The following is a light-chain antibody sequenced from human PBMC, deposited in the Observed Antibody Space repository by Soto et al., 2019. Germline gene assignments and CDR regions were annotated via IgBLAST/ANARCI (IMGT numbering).Light chain of an antibody. Sequence: HCPCTLSFSPGERATLSCRASDSVSTNLAWYQQKAGQAPRLIIYGASTRATGLPARFSGSGSAPEFTPTISGLPSEDSAFYCRQQYSSRRTFGPGTKVDIK. J-gene: IGKJ1*01. CDR2: GAS. CDR1: DSVSTN. CDR3: QQYSSRRT. V-gene: IGKV3-15*01.